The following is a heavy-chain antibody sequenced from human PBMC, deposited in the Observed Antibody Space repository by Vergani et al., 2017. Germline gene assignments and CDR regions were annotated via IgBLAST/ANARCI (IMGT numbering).Heavy chain of an antibody. J-gene: IGHJ3*02. CDR2: IYSGGST. V-gene: IGHV3-66*01. Sequence: EVQLVESGGGLVQPGGSLRLSCAASGFTVSSNYMSWVRQAPGKGLEWVSVIYSGGSTDYADSVKGRFTISRDNSKNTLYLQMNSLRAEDTAVYYCARDLATMIVVNAFDIWGQGTMVTVSS. D-gene: IGHD3-22*01. CDR1: GFTVSSNY. CDR3: ARDLATMIVVNAFDI.